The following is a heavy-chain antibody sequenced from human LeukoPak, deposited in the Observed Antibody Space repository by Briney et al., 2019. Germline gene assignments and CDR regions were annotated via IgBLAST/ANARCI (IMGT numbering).Heavy chain of an antibody. D-gene: IGHD5-18*01. V-gene: IGHV4-59*08. CDR2: IYYSGST. CDR3: ATWVDTGSFDY. CDR1: GGSISSYY. Sequence: PSETLSLTCTVSGGSISSYYWSWIRHPPGTGREWIGYIYYSGSTNYNPSLKSRVTIPVDTSKNQSSLKLSSVTAADTAVYYCATWVDTGSFDYWGQGTLVTVSS. J-gene: IGHJ4*02.